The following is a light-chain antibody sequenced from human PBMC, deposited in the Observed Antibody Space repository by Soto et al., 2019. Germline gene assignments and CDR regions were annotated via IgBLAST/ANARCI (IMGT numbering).Light chain of an antibody. CDR1: HDIFSY. CDR2: DAS. Sequence: DIQMTQSPSSLSVSVGDRVAITCQASHDIFSYLNWYQQKPGEAPKLLIYDASNLETGVPSRFSGSGYGTDFPFSISSLQAEDIAKYYCQQYDDLPLTFGQGTRLE. J-gene: IGKJ5*01. CDR3: QQYDDLPLT. V-gene: IGKV1-33*01.